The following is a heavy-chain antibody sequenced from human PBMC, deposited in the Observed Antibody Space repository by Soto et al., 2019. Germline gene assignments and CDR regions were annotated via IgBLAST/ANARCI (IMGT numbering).Heavy chain of an antibody. CDR2: ISYDGSNK. J-gene: IGHJ4*02. CDR1: GFTFSSYG. D-gene: IGHD3-9*01. CDR3: AKDTYDIWTGPFDY. Sequence: GGSLRLSCAASGFTFSSYGMHWVRQAPGKGLEWVAVISYDGSNKYYADSVKGRFTISRDNSKNTLYLQMNSLRAEDTAVYYCAKDTYDIWTGPFDYWGQGTLVTGSS. V-gene: IGHV3-30*18.